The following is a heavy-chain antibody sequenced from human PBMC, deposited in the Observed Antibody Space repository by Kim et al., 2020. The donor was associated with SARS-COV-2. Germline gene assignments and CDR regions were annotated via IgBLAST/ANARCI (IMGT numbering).Heavy chain of an antibody. CDR3: AKDFGYCSSSICYPPYGMDV. CDR1: GFTFSSFA. V-gene: IGHV3-23*01. CDR2: ISDSGDNT. D-gene: IGHD2-2*03. J-gene: IGHJ6*02. Sequence: GGSLRLSCAASGFTFSSFAMSWVRQAPGKGLQWVSSISDSGDNTHYADSVKGRFTISRDNSKNTLYLQMNSLRAEDTAVYYCAKDFGYCSSSICYPPYGMDVWCPGTSVTVS.